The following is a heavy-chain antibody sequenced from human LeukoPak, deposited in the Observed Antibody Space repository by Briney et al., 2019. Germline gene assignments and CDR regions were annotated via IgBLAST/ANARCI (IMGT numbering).Heavy chain of an antibody. CDR2: IRSKANSYAT. CDR1: GFTFSGSA. V-gene: IGHV3-73*01. D-gene: IGHD5-12*01. CDR3: AKEAFKWLRFYYFDY. Sequence: GGSLRSSCAASGFTFSGSAMHWVRQPSGKGLEWVGRIRSKANSYATAYAASVKGRFTISRDDSKNTAYLQMNSLRAEDTAVYYCAKEAFKWLRFYYFDYWGQGTLVTVSS. J-gene: IGHJ4*02.